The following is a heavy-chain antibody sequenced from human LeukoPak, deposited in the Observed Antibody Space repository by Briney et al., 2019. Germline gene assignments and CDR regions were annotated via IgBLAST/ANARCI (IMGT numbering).Heavy chain of an antibody. CDR3: ARSGAAAGLFDY. CDR1: GGSFSSNA. D-gene: IGHD6-13*01. Sequence: EASVKVSCKASGGSFSSNAISWVRQAPGQGLEWMGGIIPILGTTNYAQKFQGRVTITADESTSTAYMELSSLRSEDTAVYYCARSGAAAGLFDYWGQGTLVTVSS. J-gene: IGHJ4*02. CDR2: IIPILGTT. V-gene: IGHV1-69*13.